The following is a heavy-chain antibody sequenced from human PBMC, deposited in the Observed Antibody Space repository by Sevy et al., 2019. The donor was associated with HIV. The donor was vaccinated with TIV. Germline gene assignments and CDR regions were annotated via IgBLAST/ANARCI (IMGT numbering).Heavy chain of an antibody. CDR1: GGSISSYY. CDR2: IYTSGST. J-gene: IGHJ6*02. Sequence: SETLSLTCTVSGGSISSYYWSWIRQPAGKGLEWIGRIYTSGSTNYNPSLKSRVTMSVDTSKNQFSPKLSSVTAADTAVYYCAREEIVVVPAVYYYYGMDVWGQGTTVTVSS. CDR3: AREEIVVVPAVYYYYGMDV. D-gene: IGHD2-2*01. V-gene: IGHV4-4*07.